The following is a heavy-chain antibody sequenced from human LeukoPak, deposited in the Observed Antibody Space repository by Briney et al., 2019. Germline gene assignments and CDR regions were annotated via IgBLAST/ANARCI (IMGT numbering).Heavy chain of an antibody. V-gene: IGHV1-2*02. J-gene: IGHJ4*02. CDR2: INPNSGGT. D-gene: IGHD6-19*01. CDR1: GYTFTGYY. Sequence: GASVKVSCKASGYTFTGYYMHWVRQAPGQGPEWMGCINPNSGGTNYIQNFQGRVTLTSDTSISTTYMELSRLRSDDTAVYFCARSSSGWYIYYWGQGTLVTVSS. CDR3: ARSSSGWYIYY.